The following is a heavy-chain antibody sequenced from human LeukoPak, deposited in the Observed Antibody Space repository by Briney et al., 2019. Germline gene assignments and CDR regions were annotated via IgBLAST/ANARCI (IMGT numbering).Heavy chain of an antibody. CDR3: ARDRGYSWAFDI. CDR2: IWYGGSNK. D-gene: IGHD5-18*01. V-gene: IGHV3-33*01. CDR1: GFTFSSYG. J-gene: IGHJ3*02. Sequence: GGSLRLSCAASGFTFSSYGMHWVRQAPGKGLEWVAVIWYGGSNKYYADSVKGRFTISRDNSKNTLYLQMNSLRAEDTAVYYCARDRGYSWAFDIWGQGTMVTVSS.